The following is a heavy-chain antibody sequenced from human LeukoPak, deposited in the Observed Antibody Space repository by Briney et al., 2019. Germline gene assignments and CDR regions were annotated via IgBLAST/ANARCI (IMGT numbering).Heavy chain of an antibody. CDR2: INHSGST. CDR3: ASGARVVVPPAIGHYYYYGLDV. D-gene: IGHD2-2*01. V-gene: IGHV4-34*01. J-gene: IGHJ6*02. Sequence: SETLSLTCAVYGGSFSGYYWSWIRQPPGKGLEWIGEINHSGSTNYNPSLKSRVTISVDTSKNQFSLKLSSVTAADTAVYYCASGARVVVPPAIGHYYYYGLDVWGQGATVTVSS. CDR1: GGSFSGYY.